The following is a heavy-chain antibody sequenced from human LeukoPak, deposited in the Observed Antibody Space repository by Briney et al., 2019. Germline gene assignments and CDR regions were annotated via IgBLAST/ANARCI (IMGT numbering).Heavy chain of an antibody. CDR2: IYYSGST. V-gene: IGHV4-30-4*08. Sequence: NPSETLSLTCTVSGGSISSGDYYWSWIRQPPGKGLEWIGYIYYSGSTYYNPSLKSRVTISVDTSKNQFSLKLSSVTAADTAVYYCARVPDRGYYYYYMDVWGKGTTVTVSS. D-gene: IGHD3-10*01. J-gene: IGHJ6*03. CDR3: ARVPDRGYYYYYMDV. CDR1: GGSISSGDYY.